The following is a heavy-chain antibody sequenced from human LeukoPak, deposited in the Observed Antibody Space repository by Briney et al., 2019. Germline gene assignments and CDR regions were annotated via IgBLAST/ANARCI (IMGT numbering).Heavy chain of an antibody. V-gene: IGHV4-39*01. CDR3: ARHARLRLDF. J-gene: IGHJ4*02. CDR1: GGSIITSNYY. D-gene: IGHD6-25*01. CDR2: IYYSGSA. Sequence: PSETLSLTCTVSGGSIITSNYYWAWIRQPPGKGLDWIGNIYYSGSACYSPSLKSRVTISVDTSKNQFSLKLSSVTAADTYVYYCARHARLRLDFWGQGTLVTVSS.